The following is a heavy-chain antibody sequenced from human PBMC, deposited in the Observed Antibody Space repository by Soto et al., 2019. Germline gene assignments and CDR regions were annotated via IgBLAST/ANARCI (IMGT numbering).Heavy chain of an antibody. D-gene: IGHD2-15*01. CDR1: GDSISSGGYS. V-gene: IGHV4-30-2*01. CDR2: IDRSGST. CDR3: TRDGGWRGFDV. J-gene: IGHJ6*01. Sequence: QLQLQESGSRLVKPSQTLSLTCTVSGDSISSGGYSWSWIRQPPGKGLEWVGYIDRSGSTYYNPSLQSRVTMSVDRSSHQFSLGLDSVNAADTAFYYCTRDGGWRGFDVWGQGTTVSVST.